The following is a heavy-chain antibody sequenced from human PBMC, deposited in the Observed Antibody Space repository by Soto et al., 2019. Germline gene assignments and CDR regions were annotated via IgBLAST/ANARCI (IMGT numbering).Heavy chain of an antibody. V-gene: IGHV3-33*01. CDR2: IWYDGSNK. CDR1: GFTFSSYG. J-gene: IGHJ5*02. D-gene: IGHD3-10*01. CDR3: ARDPSITMVRGVTNWFDP. Sequence: PGGSLRLSCAASGFTFSSYGMHWVRQAPGKGLEWVAVIWYDGSNKYYADSVKGRFTISRDNSKNTLYLQMNSLRAEDTAVYYCARDPSITMVRGVTNWFDPWGQGTLVTVSS.